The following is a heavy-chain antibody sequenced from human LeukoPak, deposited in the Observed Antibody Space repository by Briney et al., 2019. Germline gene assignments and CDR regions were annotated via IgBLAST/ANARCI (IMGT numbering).Heavy chain of an antibody. D-gene: IGHD6-19*01. J-gene: IGHJ4*02. CDR3: ARFVRGPRGSGWYFDY. Sequence: SETLSLTCTVSGGSISSSSYYWGWIRQPPGKGLEWIGSIYYSGSTYYNPSLKSRVTISVDTSKNQFSLKLSSVTAADTAVYYCARFVRGPRGSGWYFDYWGQGTLVTVSS. CDR1: GGSISSSSYY. CDR2: IYYSGST. V-gene: IGHV4-39*01.